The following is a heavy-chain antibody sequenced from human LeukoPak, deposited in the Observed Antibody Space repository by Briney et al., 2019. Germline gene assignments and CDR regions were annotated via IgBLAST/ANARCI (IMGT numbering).Heavy chain of an antibody. V-gene: IGHV3-30*02. CDR1: GFTXSSYG. CDR2: IRYDGSDK. CDR3: AKSPNDFWSGYYPDY. D-gene: IGHD3-3*01. Sequence: XLXXXXSGFTXSSYGXHWVRXAPGKXXEWVAFIRYDGSDKYYADSVKGRFTISRDNSKNTLYLQMNSLRAEDTAVYYCAKSPNDFWSGYYPDYWGQGTLVTVSS. J-gene: IGHJ4*02.